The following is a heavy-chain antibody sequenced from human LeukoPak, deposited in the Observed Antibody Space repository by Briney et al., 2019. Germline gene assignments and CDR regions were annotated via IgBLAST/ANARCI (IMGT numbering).Heavy chain of an antibody. D-gene: IGHD3-22*01. CDR2: INTNTKNP. CDR3: ARGGFESRWAFDI. J-gene: IGHJ3*02. CDR1: GYTFTKYA. V-gene: IGHV7-4-1*02. Sequence: ASVKVSCKASGYTFTKYAMNWVRQAPGQGLEWMGWINTNTKNPTYAQDFTGQLVFSLDTSVSTAYLQISNLKAEDTAVYYCARGGFESRWAFDIWAKGQWSPSPQ.